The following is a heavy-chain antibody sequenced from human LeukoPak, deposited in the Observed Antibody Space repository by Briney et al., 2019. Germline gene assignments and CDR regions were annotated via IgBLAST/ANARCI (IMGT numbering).Heavy chain of an antibody. Sequence: PGGSLRLSCAASGFTFSSYAMHWVRQAPGKGLEWVAVISYDGSNKYYADSVKGRFTISRDNSKNTLYLQMNSLRAEDTAVYYCARATTAAGTPYYFDYWGQGTLVTVSS. V-gene: IGHV3-30-3*01. CDR1: GFTFSSYA. D-gene: IGHD6-13*01. J-gene: IGHJ4*02. CDR2: ISYDGSNK. CDR3: ARATTAAGTPYYFDY.